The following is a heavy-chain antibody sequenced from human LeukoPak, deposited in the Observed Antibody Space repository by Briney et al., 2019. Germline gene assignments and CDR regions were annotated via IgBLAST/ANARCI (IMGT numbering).Heavy chain of an antibody. CDR2: INPNSGGT. D-gene: IGHD3-10*01. CDR1: GYTFTGYY. V-gene: IGHV1-2*02. Sequence: ASVKVSCKASGYTFTGYYMHWVRQAPGQGLEWMGWINPNSGGTNYAQKFQGRVTMTRDTSISTAYMELSRLRSDDTAVYCCAKLRGANYGSGGNNWFDPWGQGTLVTVSS. J-gene: IGHJ5*02. CDR3: AKLRGANYGSGGNNWFDP.